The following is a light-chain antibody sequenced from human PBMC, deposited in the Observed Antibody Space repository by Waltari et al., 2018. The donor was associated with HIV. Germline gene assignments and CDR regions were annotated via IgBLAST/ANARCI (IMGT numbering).Light chain of an antibody. CDR1: SSDVSRYDR. Sequence: QSALTQPPSVSGSPGQSVTISCTDTSSDVSRYDRVSWYQQSPGTAPKLMIYEVSNRPSGVPDRFSGSKSGNTASLTISGLQPEDEADYYCSSYTTSSTWVFGGGTKVTVL. V-gene: IGLV2-18*02. J-gene: IGLJ2*01. CDR2: EVS. CDR3: SSYTTSSTWV.